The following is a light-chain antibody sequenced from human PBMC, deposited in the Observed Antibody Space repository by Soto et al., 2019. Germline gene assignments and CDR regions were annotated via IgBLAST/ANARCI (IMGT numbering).Light chain of an antibody. V-gene: IGKV3-15*01. CDR2: RTS. CDR3: QQYNNWPSWT. J-gene: IGKJ1*01. CDR1: QSISGN. Sequence: EIVMTHSPATLSVSTGERATLSCRAGQSISGNLAWYQQKPGQAPRLLMFRTSSRATGFPARFSGSGSGTEFTLTISSLQSEDFAVYYCQQYNNWPSWTFGQGTKVDIK.